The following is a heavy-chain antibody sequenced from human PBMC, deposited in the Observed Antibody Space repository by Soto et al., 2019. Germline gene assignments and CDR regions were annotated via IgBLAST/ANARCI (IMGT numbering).Heavy chain of an antibody. D-gene: IGHD3-16*01. CDR1: GFTFSSYG. J-gene: IGHJ6*02. CDR2: ISYDGSNK. CDR3: AKVARGREYFFRADNYGMDV. Sequence: GGSLRLSCAASGFTFSSYGMHWVRQAPGKGLEWVAVISYDGSNKYYADSVKGRFTISRDNSKNTLYLQMNSLRAEDTAVYYCAKVARGREYFFRADNYGMDVWGQGTTVTVSS. V-gene: IGHV3-30*18.